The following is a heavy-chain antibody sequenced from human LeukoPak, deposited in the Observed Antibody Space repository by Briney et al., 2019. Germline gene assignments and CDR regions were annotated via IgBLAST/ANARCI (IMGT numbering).Heavy chain of an antibody. J-gene: IGHJ5*02. CDR3: ARDLYGDYVEINWFDP. CDR1: GGSISSYY. Sequence: NSSETLSLTCTVSGGSISSYYWNWIRQPAGKGLEWIGRIYTSGSTNYNPSLKSRVTMSVDTSKNQFSLKLSSVTAADTAVYYCARDLYGDYVEINWFDPWGQGTLVTVSS. CDR2: IYTSGST. D-gene: IGHD4-17*01. V-gene: IGHV4-4*07.